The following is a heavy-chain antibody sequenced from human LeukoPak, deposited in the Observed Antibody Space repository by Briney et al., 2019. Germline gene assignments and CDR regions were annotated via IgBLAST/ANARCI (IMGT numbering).Heavy chain of an antibody. CDR3: ARVRSVGGNPHAFNI. V-gene: IGHV3-7*01. D-gene: IGHD4-23*01. Sequence: GGSLRLSCAASGFTFSTYWMNWVRQAPGKGLEWVANIKQDGSEKYYVDSVRGRFTISRDNAKNSLYLQMNSLRAEDTAVYYCARVRSVGGNPHAFNIWGQGTMVTVSS. J-gene: IGHJ3*02. CDR1: GFTFSTYW. CDR2: IKQDGSEK.